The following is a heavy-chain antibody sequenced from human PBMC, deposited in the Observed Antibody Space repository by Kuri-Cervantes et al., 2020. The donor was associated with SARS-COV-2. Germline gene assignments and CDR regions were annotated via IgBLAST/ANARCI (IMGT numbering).Heavy chain of an antibody. J-gene: IGHJ6*02. D-gene: IGHD5-24*01. CDR2: IYYSGST. Sequence: SETLSLTCTVSGGSISSYYWSWIRQPPGKGLEWIGYIYYSGSTNYNTSLKSRVTISVDTSKNQFSLKLSSVTAADTAVYYCARFETITGDYYYYGMNVWVQGTTVTVSS. V-gene: IGHV4-59*01. CDR3: ARFETITGDYYYYGMNV. CDR1: GGSISSYY.